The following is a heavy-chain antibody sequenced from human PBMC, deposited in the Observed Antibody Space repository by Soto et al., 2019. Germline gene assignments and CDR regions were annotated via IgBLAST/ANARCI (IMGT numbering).Heavy chain of an antibody. V-gene: IGHV1-18*01. CDR1: GYTFTSYG. CDR3: ARVRIGPGWFDP. J-gene: IGHJ5*02. CDR2: SSAYNGNT. D-gene: IGHD2-21*01. Sequence: ASVKVSCKASGYTFTSYGISWVRQAPGQGLEWMGWSSAYNGNTNYAQKLQGRVTMTTDTSTSTAYMELRSLRSDDTAVYYCARVRIGPGWFDPWGQGPRVTVS.